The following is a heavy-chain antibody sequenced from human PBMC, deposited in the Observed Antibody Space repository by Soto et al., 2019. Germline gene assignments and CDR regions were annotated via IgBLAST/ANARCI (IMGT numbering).Heavy chain of an antibody. V-gene: IGHV1-2*02. CDR3: ARVIWGAYYTSPLDT. CDR1: GYTFTGYF. Sequence: ASVKVSCKASGYTFTGYFMHWVRQAPGQGLEWMGWINPYSGGADYAQSFQGRVTMTRDTSISTVYMELSRLRFDDTAVYYCARVIWGAYYTSPLDTWGQGTVVTVSS. J-gene: IGHJ5*02. CDR2: INPYSGGA. D-gene: IGHD3-3*01.